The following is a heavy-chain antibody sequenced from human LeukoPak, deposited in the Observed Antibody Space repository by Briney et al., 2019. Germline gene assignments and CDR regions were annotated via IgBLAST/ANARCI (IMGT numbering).Heavy chain of an antibody. CDR2: INPNSGGT. CDR1: GYTFAGYY. D-gene: IGHD1-26*01. Sequence: ASVKVSCKASGYTFAGYYMHWVRQAPGQGLEWMGWINPNSGGTNYAQKFQGRVTMTRDTSISTAYMELSRLRSGDTAVYYCASAYTRIVGATNYYYYGMDVWGQGTTVTVSS. V-gene: IGHV1-2*02. J-gene: IGHJ6*02. CDR3: ASAYTRIVGATNYYYYGMDV.